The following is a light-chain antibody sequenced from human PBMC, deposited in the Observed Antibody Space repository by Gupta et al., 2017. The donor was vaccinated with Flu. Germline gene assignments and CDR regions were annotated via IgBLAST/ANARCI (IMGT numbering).Light chain of an antibody. CDR1: QGVSSN. CDR2: GAS. Sequence: DIVMTQSPATLSVSPGERATLSCRASQGVSSNLAWYQQKPGQAPRLLIYGASTRATGIPARFSGSGSGTEFTLTISSLQSEDFAVYYCQQYDNWPLTFGGGTKVEIK. CDR3: QQYDNWPLT. V-gene: IGKV3-15*01. J-gene: IGKJ4*01.